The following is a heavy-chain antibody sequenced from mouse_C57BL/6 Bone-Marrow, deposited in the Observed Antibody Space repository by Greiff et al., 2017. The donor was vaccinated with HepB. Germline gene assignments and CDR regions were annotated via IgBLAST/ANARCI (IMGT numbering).Heavy chain of an antibody. Sequence: VQLVESGAELARPGASVKLSCKASGYTFTSYGISWVKQRTGQGLEWIGEIYPRSGNTYYNEKFKGKATLTADKSSSTAYMELRSLTSEDSAVYFCARSLYYYYAMDYWGQGTSVTVSS. V-gene: IGHV1-81*01. J-gene: IGHJ4*01. CDR2: IYPRSGNT. CDR1: GYTFTSYG. D-gene: IGHD1-1*01. CDR3: ARSLYYYYAMDY.